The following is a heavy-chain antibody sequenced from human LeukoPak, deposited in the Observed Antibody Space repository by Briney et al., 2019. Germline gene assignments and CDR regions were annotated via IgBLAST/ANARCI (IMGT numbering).Heavy chain of an antibody. CDR2: ISAYNGNT. Sequence: ASVKVSCKASGYTFTSYGISWVRQAPGQGLEWMGWISAYNGNTNYAQKPQGRVTMTTDTSTSTAYMELRSLRSDDTAVYYCARDVPQYCSSTSCYTENWFDPWGQGTLVTVSS. CDR3: ARDVPQYCSSTSCYTENWFDP. CDR1: GYTFTSYG. J-gene: IGHJ5*02. V-gene: IGHV1-18*01. D-gene: IGHD2-2*02.